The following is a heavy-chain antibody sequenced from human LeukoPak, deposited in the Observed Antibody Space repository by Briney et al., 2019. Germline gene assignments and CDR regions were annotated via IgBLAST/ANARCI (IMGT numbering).Heavy chain of an antibody. V-gene: IGHV3-11*01. CDR3: ARDPPRGYLLLNYYYYGMDV. CDR2: ISSSGSTI. J-gene: IGHJ6*02. Sequence: PGGSLRLSCAASGFTFSDYYMSWIRQAPGKGLEWVSYISSSGSTIYYADSVKGRFTISRDNAKNSLYLQMNSLRAEDTAVYYCARDPPRGYLLLNYYYYGMDVWGQGTTVTVSS. CDR1: GFTFSDYY. D-gene: IGHD2-2*01.